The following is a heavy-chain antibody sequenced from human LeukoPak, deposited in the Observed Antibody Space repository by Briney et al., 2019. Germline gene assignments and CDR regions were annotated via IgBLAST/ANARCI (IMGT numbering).Heavy chain of an antibody. Sequence: GASVKVSCKASGYTFTGYYMHWVRQAPGQGLEWMGWINPNSGGTNYAQKFQGRVTMTRDTSISTAYMELSRLRSDDTAVYYCARIARYYDFWSGYYRFHAFDIWGQGTMVTVSS. CDR2: INPNSGGT. V-gene: IGHV1-2*02. J-gene: IGHJ3*02. CDR1: GYTFTGYY. D-gene: IGHD3-3*01. CDR3: ARIARYYDFWSGYYRFHAFDI.